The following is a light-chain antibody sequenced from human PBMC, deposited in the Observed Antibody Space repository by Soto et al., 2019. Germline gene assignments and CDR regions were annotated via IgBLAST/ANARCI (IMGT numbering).Light chain of an antibody. Sequence: QSALTQPASVSGSPGQSITISCTGTSSDVGGYNYVSWYQQHPGKAPKLMIYDVSNRPSGVSNRFSGSKSGNTASLTISGLQAEDEADYYCNSYTSDSPSWVFGGGTKLTVL. V-gene: IGLV2-14*01. CDR3: NSYTSDSPSWV. CDR1: SSDVGGYNY. J-gene: IGLJ3*02. CDR2: DVS.